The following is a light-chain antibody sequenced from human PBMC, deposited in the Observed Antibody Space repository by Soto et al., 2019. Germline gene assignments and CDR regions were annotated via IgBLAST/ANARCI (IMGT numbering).Light chain of an antibody. CDR1: QSISSY. J-gene: IGKJ1*01. Sequence: EIQMTQSPSSLSASVGDRVTITCRASQSISSYLNWYQQKPGKAPKLLIYKASTLKSGVPSRFSGSGSGTEFTLTISSLQPDDFATYYCQHYNSYSEAFGQGTKGDIK. CDR2: KAS. V-gene: IGKV1-5*03. CDR3: QHYNSYSEA.